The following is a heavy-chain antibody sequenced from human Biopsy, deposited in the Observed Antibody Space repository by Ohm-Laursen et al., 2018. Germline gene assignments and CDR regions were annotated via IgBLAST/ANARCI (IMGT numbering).Heavy chain of an antibody. CDR2: ISGGGTI. D-gene: IGHD4-23*01. Sequence: SPRLSCAASGFSFSDYHMRWIRQAPGRGLEWFSYISGGGTIYYGDSMKGRVTISRDNAKNSLYLQMHSLRAEDTAVYYCARDTRWSPYSMDVWGQGTTVTVSS. V-gene: IGHV3-11*01. J-gene: IGHJ6*02. CDR3: ARDTRWSPYSMDV. CDR1: GFSFSDYH.